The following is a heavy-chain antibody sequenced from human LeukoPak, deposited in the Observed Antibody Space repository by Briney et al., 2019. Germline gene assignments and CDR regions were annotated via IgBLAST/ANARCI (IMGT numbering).Heavy chain of an antibody. V-gene: IGHV4-39*07. CDR2: IYYSGST. J-gene: IGHJ4*02. CDR1: GGSISSSSYY. Sequence: SETLSLTCTVSGGSISSSSYYWRWIRQPPGKVLEWIGSIYYSGSTYYNPSLKSRVTISVDTSKNQFSLKLSSVTAADTAVYYCARDSGQQLVLGYFDYWGQGTLVTVSS. D-gene: IGHD6-13*01. CDR3: ARDSGQQLVLGYFDY.